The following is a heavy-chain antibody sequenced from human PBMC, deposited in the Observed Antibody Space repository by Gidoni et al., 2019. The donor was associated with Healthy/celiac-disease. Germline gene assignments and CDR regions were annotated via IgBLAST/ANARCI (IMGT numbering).Heavy chain of an antibody. J-gene: IGHJ5*02. CDR3: ASTYLGYFSSTSCYKP. V-gene: IGHV3-21*01. CDR2: ISSSSSYI. D-gene: IGHD2-2*01. CDR1: GLPFGRDR. Sequence: EVQLVESGGGLVKPGGSLRLSCAASGLPFGRDRTIWIRQAPGKGLGWVSSISSSSSYIYYADSVKGRFTISRDNAKNSLYLQMHSLRAEDTAVYYCASTYLGYFSSTSCYKPWGQGTLVTVSS.